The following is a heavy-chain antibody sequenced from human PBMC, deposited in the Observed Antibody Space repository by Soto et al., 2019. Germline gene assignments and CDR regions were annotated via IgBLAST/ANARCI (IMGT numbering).Heavy chain of an antibody. CDR3: ARDDDFQANAFDY. D-gene: IGHD2-21*02. V-gene: IGHV3-33*01. Sequence: PGGPLRLCCSPSGFTFSNYGMHWVRQTPGKGLEWVAVIWSDGSRTVYEDSVKGRFTISRDNSENTLFLQMNSLRAEDTGVYYCARDDDFQANAFDYWGQGTLVTVSS. CDR1: GFTFSNYG. J-gene: IGHJ4*02. CDR2: IWSDGSRT.